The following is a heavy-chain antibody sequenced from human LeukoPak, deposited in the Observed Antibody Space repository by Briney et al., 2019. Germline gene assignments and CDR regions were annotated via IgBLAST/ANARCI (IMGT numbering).Heavy chain of an antibody. CDR1: GYTFTNHG. D-gene: IGHD4-17*01. CDR3: ARSGGWAYGDYDGFIAFDI. Sequence: GASVKVSCKASGYTFTNHGISWVRQAPGQGLDWMGWISTYNGNTNYAQKLQGRVTMTTDTSTSTAYMELRSLRSDDTAVYYCARSGGWAYGDYDGFIAFDIWGQGTMVTVSS. V-gene: IGHV1-18*01. CDR2: ISTYNGNT. J-gene: IGHJ3*02.